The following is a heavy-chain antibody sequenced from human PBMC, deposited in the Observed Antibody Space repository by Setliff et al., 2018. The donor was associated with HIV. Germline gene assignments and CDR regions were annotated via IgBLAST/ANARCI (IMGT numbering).Heavy chain of an antibody. J-gene: IGHJ6*03. V-gene: IGHV1-46*01. CDR1: GYTFTSYY. CDR2: INPSGGSP. D-gene: IGHD3-3*01. CDR3: ARLIKHYDFWSGYYGAYYYYMDV. Sequence: GASVKVSCKASGYTFTSYYMHWVRQAPGQGLDWMGIINPSGGSPNYAQKFQGRVTMTRDTSTSTVYMELSSLRSEDTAVYYCARLIKHYDFWSGYYGAYYYYMDVWGTGTTVTV.